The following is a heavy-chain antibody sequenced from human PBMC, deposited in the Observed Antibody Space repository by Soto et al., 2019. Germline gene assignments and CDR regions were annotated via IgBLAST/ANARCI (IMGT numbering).Heavy chain of an antibody. CDR2: ISATTTYK. J-gene: IGHJ2*01. V-gene: IGHV3-21*01. CDR1: GFTFDTYT. D-gene: IGHD2-8*02. Sequence: EVQVVESGGGLVKPGGSLRLSCTASGFTFDTYTMNWLRQAPVRGLEWVSSISATTTYKYYAASVEGRFTISRDNAKNSLYLQTNSLGAEDTAVYYCARGSASKSGHLWYFDLWGRGTLVTVSS. CDR3: ARGSASKSGHLWYFDL.